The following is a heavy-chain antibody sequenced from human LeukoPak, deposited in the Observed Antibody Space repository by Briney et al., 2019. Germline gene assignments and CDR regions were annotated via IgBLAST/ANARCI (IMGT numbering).Heavy chain of an antibody. CDR1: GGSISSYY. V-gene: IGHV4-59*01. CDR2: IYYSGST. CDR3: ARVTTRWTERWFDP. J-gene: IGHJ5*02. Sequence: PSETLSLTCTVSGGSISSYYWSWIRQPPGKGLEWIGYIYYSGSTNYNPSLKSRVTISVDTSKNQFSLKLSSVSAADTAVYYCARVTTRWTERWFDPWGQGTLVTVSS. D-gene: IGHD3-3*01.